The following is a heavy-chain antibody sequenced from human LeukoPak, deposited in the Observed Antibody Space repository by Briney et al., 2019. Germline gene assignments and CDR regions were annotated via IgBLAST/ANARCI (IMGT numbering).Heavy chain of an antibody. V-gene: IGHV4-59*01. CDR3: ARVTPLYYYGSGSYYNYYYYMDV. D-gene: IGHD3-10*01. CDR1: GGSISSYY. CDR2: IYYSGST. J-gene: IGHJ6*03. Sequence: SGTLSLTCTVSGGSISSYYWSWIRQPPGKGLEWIGYIYYSGSTNYNPSLKSRVTISVDTSKNQYSLKLNSVTAADTAVYYCARVTPLYYYGSGSYYNYYYYMDVWGKGTTVTISS.